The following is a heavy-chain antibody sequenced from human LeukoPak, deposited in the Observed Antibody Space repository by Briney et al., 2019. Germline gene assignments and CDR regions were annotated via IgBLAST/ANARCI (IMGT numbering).Heavy chain of an antibody. J-gene: IGHJ4*02. D-gene: IGHD6-13*01. Sequence: GGSLRLSCAASGFTFSSYGMHWVRQAPGKGLEWVAVISYDGSNKYYADSVKGRFTISRDNSKNTLYLQMNSLRAEDTAAYYCAKGSTLGAAAGYYFDYWGQGTLVTVSS. CDR2: ISYDGSNK. CDR3: AKGSTLGAAAGYYFDY. V-gene: IGHV3-30*18. CDR1: GFTFSSYG.